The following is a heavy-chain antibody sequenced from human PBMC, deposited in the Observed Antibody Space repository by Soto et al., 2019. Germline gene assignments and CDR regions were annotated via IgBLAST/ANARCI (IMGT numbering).Heavy chain of an antibody. CDR1: GYTFTGYY. Sequence: ASVKVSCKASGYTFTGYYMHWVRQAPGQGLEWMGWINPNSGGTNYAQKFQGWVTMTRDTSISTAYMELSRLRSDDTAVYYCARGSRDGSGSYAFDIWGQGTMVTVSS. V-gene: IGHV1-2*04. D-gene: IGHD3-10*01. CDR2: INPNSGGT. J-gene: IGHJ3*02. CDR3: ARGSRDGSGSYAFDI.